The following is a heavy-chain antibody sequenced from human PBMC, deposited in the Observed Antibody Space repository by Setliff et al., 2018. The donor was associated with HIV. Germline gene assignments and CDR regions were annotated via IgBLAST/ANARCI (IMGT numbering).Heavy chain of an antibody. V-gene: IGHV4-4*09. CDR1: GDSISSYY. J-gene: IGHJ4*02. Sequence: SETLSLTCTVSGDSISSYYWSWIRQPPGKGLEWLGHIYSSGSTNYNPSLKSRVTISVDTSKNQFSLKLSSVTAADTAVYYCARLSGDYYYFDYWGQGTLVTVSS. D-gene: IGHD2-21*02. CDR2: IYSSGST. CDR3: ARLSGDYYYFDY.